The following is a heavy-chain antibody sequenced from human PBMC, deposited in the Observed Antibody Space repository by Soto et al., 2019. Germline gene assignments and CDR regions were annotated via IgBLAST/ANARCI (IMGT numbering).Heavy chain of an antibody. J-gene: IGHJ6*02. V-gene: IGHV3-30-3*01. CDR1: GFTFSSYA. CDR3: ARESGVLRFLEWLDRGGMDV. D-gene: IGHD3-3*01. CDR2: ISYDGSNK. Sequence: QVQLVESGGGVVQPGRSLRLSCAASGFTFSSYAMHWVRQAPGKGLEWVAVISYDGSNKYYADSVKGRFTIYRDNSKNTLYLQMNSLRAEDTAVYYCARESGVLRFLEWLDRGGMDVWGQGTTVTVSS.